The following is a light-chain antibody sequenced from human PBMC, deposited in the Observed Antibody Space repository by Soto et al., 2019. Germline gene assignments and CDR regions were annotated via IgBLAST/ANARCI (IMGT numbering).Light chain of an antibody. CDR3: QSYDGGLSVSKV. V-gene: IGLV2-14*01. J-gene: IGLJ2*01. CDR2: EVS. Sequence: QSALTQPASVSGSPGQSITISCTGTSSDVGGYNYVSWYQQHPGKAPKLMIYEVSNRPSGVSNRFSGSKSGNTASLTISGLQAEDEADYYCQSYDGGLSVSKVFGGGTKLTVL. CDR1: SSDVGGYNY.